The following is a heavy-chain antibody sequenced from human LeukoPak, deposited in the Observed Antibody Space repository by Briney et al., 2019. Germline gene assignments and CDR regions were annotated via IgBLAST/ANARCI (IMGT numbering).Heavy chain of an antibody. Sequence: GGSLRLSCAASGFTFSSYSMNWVREAPGKGLEWVSSISSSSSYIYYADSVKGRFTISRDNAKNSLYLQMNSLRAEDTAVYYCARVSPYDSSGSYPGVGFDPWGQGTLVTVSS. V-gene: IGHV3-21*01. D-gene: IGHD3-22*01. CDR2: ISSSSSYI. J-gene: IGHJ5*02. CDR3: ARVSPYDSSGSYPGVGFDP. CDR1: GFTFSSYS.